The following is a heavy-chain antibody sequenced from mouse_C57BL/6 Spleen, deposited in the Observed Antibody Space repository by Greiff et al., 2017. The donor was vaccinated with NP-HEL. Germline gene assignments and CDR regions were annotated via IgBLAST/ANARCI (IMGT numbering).Heavy chain of an antibody. CDR1: GFSSTSYG. Sequence: VKLMESGPGLVAPSQSLSITRTVSGFSSTSYGLHWVRQPPGKGLQWPVVIWSVGSTIYTSALKSRLSISKDNSKSQVFLKMNSLQTDDTAMYYCARQTGTGYFDYWGQGTTLTVSS. CDR3: ARQTGTGYFDY. CDR2: IWSVGST. D-gene: IGHD4-1*01. V-gene: IGHV2-6-1*01. J-gene: IGHJ2*01.